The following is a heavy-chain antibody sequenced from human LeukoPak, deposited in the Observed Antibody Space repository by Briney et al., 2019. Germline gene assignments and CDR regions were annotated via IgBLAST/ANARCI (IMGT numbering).Heavy chain of an antibody. CDR3: SGRDSSRSPRAY. CDR2: IKPDGGEK. D-gene: IGHD2-2*01. V-gene: IGHV3-7*01. Sequence: PVGSLRLSCAASGLTFTDFWMNWVRQAPGRGLEWVANIKPDGGEKYYVDSVKGRFAISRDNAKNEVYLEMNSLRAEDTGVYYCSGRDSSRSPRAYWGQGTLVSVPS. CDR1: GLTFTDFW. J-gene: IGHJ4*02.